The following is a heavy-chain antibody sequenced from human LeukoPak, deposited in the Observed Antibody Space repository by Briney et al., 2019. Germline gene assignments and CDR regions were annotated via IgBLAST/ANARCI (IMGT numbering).Heavy chain of an antibody. D-gene: IGHD3-3*01. J-gene: IGHJ5*02. V-gene: IGHV1-18*01. CDR3: ARDFSGLRFLEWLNWFDP. Sequence: GASVKVSCKASGYTFTSYGISWVRQAPGQGLEWMGWISAYNGNTNYAQKLQGRVTMTTDTSTSTAYMELRSLRSDDTAVYYCARDFSGLRFLEWLNWFDPWGQGTLVTVSS. CDR2: ISAYNGNT. CDR1: GYTFTSYG.